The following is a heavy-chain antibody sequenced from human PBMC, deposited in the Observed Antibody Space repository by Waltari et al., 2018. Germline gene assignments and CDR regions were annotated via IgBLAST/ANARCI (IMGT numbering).Heavy chain of an antibody. J-gene: IGHJ4*02. CDR3: AKDPRHCSGGSCFLGDYFDY. D-gene: IGHD2-15*01. CDR1: GFTFRSYG. CDR2: SSHEGNKK. V-gene: IGHV3-30*18. Sequence: QVQLVESGGGVAQPGTSLRLSCAASGFTFRSYGIHWVRQAPGKGPDWVASSSHEGNKKKYGDSVKGRFTISRDNSKNTLYLQMNSLRPEDTAAYYCAKDPRHCSGGSCFLGDYFDYWGLGTLVTVSS.